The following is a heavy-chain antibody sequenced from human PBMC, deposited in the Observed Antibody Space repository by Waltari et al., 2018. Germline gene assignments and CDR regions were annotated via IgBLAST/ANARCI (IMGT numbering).Heavy chain of an antibody. CDR3: ATGTFLLYAFDV. V-gene: IGHV4-34*01. D-gene: IGHD1-26*01. Sequence: QVQLQQWGAGLLKPSETLSLTCAVYGGSFSDYYWNWIRQPPGKGLEWIGEINLAGSTNYHPSLKSRVTISVDTSKNQFSLKLSSVTAADTAVYYCATGTFLLYAFDVWGQGTMVTVSS. J-gene: IGHJ3*01. CDR1: GGSFSDYY. CDR2: INLAGST.